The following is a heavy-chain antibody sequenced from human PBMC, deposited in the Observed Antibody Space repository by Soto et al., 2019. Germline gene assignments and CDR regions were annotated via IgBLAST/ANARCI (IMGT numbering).Heavy chain of an antibody. CDR2: IRSKTNSYAT. V-gene: IGHV3-73*01. D-gene: IGHD3-22*01. Sequence: GSLRLSCAASGFTFSGSAMHGVRQASGKGLEWVGRIRSKTNSYATAYAASVKGRFTISRDHSKDTAYLQMKSLKTEDTAVYYCTRDPRNHYDGIGYAKGFDAWGQG. CDR3: TRDPRNHYDGIGYAKGFDA. CDR1: GFTFSGSA. J-gene: IGHJ5*02.